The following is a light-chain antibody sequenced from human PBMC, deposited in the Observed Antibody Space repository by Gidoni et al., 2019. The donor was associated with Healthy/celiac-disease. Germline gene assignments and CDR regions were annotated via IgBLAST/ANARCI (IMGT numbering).Light chain of an antibody. Sequence: EIVMTHSPATLSVSPGERATLSCRASQSVSSNLAWYQQKPGQAPRLLIYGASTRATGIPARFSGSGSGTAFTLTISSLQSEDFAVYYCQQYNNWPPHTFGQGTKLEIK. V-gene: IGKV3-15*01. CDR2: GAS. CDR1: QSVSSN. CDR3: QQYNNWPPHT. J-gene: IGKJ2*01.